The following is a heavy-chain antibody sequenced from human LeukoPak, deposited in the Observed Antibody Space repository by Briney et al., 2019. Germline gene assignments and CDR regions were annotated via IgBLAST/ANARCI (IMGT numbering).Heavy chain of an antibody. Sequence: SETLSLTCAVYGGSFSGYYWSWIRQPPGKGLEWIGEINHSGSTNYIPSLKSRVTISVDTSKNQFSLKLSSVTAADTAVYYCARLGSTRTSYYYYYGMDVWGQGTTVTVSS. CDR2: INHSGST. CDR1: GGSFSGYY. D-gene: IGHD2-2*01. V-gene: IGHV4-34*01. CDR3: ARLGSTRTSYYYYYGMDV. J-gene: IGHJ6*02.